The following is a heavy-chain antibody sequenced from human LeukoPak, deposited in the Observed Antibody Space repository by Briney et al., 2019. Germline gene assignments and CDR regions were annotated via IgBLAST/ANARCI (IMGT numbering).Heavy chain of an antibody. CDR2: TYYRGTT. Sequence: SETLSLTCTVSGASISSTSYYWGWIRQPPGKGLEWIGSTYYRGTTYYNPSPKSRVTISVDTSKSQFSLKLPSVTAADTAVYYCGRTWGYYFDYWGQGTLVTVSS. V-gene: IGHV4-39*07. CDR3: GRTWGYYFDY. CDR1: GASISSTSYY. D-gene: IGHD3-16*01. J-gene: IGHJ4*02.